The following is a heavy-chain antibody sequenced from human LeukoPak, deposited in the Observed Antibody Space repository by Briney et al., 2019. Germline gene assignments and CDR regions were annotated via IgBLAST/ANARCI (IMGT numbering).Heavy chain of an antibody. Sequence: ASETLSLTRIVSGDSMKSYYWSWIRQPPGKGLEWIGYIYYTGSTNNNPSLKSRVTMSVDMSNNQFSLKLTSMTAADTAVYYCARGGPNSSGYAGDGFDVWGQGTMVTVSS. CDR3: ARGGPNSSGYAGDGFDV. CDR2: IYYTGST. J-gene: IGHJ3*01. V-gene: IGHV4-59*01. D-gene: IGHD3-22*01. CDR1: GDSMKSYY.